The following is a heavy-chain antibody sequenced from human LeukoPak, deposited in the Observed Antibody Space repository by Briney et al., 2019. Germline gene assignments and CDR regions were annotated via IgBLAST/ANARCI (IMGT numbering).Heavy chain of an antibody. CDR2: ISWDGGST. CDR3: AKDIETIAAAGTGGFDY. J-gene: IGHJ4*02. D-gene: IGHD6-13*01. CDR1: GFTFDDYT. Sequence: GGSLRLSCAASGFTFDDYTMHWVRHAPGKGLEWVSLISWDGGSTYYADSVKGRFTISRDNSKNSLYLQMNSLRTEDTALHYCAKDIETIAAAGTGGFDYWGQGTLVTVSS. V-gene: IGHV3-43*01.